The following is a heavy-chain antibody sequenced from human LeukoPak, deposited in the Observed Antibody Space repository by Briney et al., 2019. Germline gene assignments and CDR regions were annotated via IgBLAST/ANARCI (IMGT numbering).Heavy chain of an antibody. CDR2: IIPIFGTA. CDR1: GGTFSSYA. D-gene: IGHD3-10*01. CDR3: ARGVLLWFGDYYYYYMDV. Sequence: SVKVSCKASGGTFSSYAISWVRQAPGQGLEWMGGIIPIFGTANYARKFQGRVTITTDESTSTAYMELSSLRSEDTAVYYCARGVLLWFGDYYYYYMDVWGKGTTVTVSS. J-gene: IGHJ6*03. V-gene: IGHV1-69*05.